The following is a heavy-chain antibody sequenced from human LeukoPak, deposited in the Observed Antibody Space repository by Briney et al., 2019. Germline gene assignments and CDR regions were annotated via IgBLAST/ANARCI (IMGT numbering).Heavy chain of an antibody. CDR3: ARASGWWDLDY. CDR2: INSSGTYI. CDR1: GFTFNVFH. J-gene: IGHJ4*01. V-gene: IGHV3-21*01. Sequence: PGGSLRLSCAASGFTFNVFHMNWVRQAPGKGLEWISSINSSGTYITYADSIQGRFTISRDNAKNSLYLQMNSLRVDDTALYYCARASGWWDLDYWGHGTLVTVSS. D-gene: IGHD2-8*02.